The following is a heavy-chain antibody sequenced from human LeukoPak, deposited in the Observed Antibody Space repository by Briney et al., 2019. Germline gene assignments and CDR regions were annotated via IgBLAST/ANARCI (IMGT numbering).Heavy chain of an antibody. CDR1: GFTFNSYT. CDR3: ARGDASY. J-gene: IGHJ4*02. Sequence: PGGSLRLSCAASGFTFNSYTMNWVRQTPGKGLEWVSSISSSSDFVYYADSVKGRFTISRDNAKNSLYLQMNSLRVEDTAVYYCARGDASYWGPGTLVTVSS. CDR2: ISSSSDFV. V-gene: IGHV3-21*01.